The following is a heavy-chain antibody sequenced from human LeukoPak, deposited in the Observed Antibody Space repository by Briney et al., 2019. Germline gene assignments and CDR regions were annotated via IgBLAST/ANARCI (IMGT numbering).Heavy chain of an antibody. CDR2: IRSKANSYAT. J-gene: IGHJ6*03. CDR3: TRHRPSMVRGAIPLDYYYYMDV. V-gene: IGHV3-73*01. CDR1: GFTFSGSA. Sequence: SGGSLRLSCAASGFTFSGSAMHWVRQASGKGLEWVGRIRSKANSYATAYAASVKGRFTISRDDSKNTAYLQMNSLKTEDTAVYYCTRHRPSMVRGAIPLDYYYYMDVWGKGTTVTVSS. D-gene: IGHD3-10*01.